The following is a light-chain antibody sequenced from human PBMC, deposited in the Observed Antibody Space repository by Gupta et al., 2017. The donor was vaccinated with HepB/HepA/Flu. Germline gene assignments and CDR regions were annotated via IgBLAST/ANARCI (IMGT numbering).Light chain of an antibody. V-gene: IGKV3-20*01. Sequence: EIVLTQSPGTLSLSSGERAILSCRASQSVSSNYLAWYQQKPGQAPRLLIYGASRRATGIPDRFSGSGSGTDFTLTISRLEPEDFAVYYCQQYGSSLPWTFGQGTKVEIK. J-gene: IGKJ1*01. CDR1: QSVSSNY. CDR2: GAS. CDR3: QQYGSSLPWT.